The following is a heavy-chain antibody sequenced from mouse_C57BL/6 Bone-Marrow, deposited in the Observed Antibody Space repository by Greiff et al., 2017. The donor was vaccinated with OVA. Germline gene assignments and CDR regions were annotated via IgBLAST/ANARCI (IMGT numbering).Heavy chain of an antibody. Sequence: EVQLQQSWAELVRPGASVKLSCTASGFNIKDYYMHWVKQRPEQGLEWIGRIDPEDGDTEYAPKFQGKATMTADTSSNTAYLQLSSLTSEDTAVYYCTTGLRQGGLYFDYWGQGTTLTVSS. V-gene: IGHV14-1*01. CDR1: GFNIKDYY. D-gene: IGHD2-2*01. CDR2: IDPEDGDT. J-gene: IGHJ2*01. CDR3: TTGLRQGGLYFDY.